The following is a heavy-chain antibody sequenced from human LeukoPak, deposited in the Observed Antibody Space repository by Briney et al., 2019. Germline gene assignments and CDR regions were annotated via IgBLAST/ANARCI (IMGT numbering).Heavy chain of an antibody. CDR1: GGSISSSSYY. D-gene: IGHD6-13*01. J-gene: IGHJ3*02. CDR2: IYYTGNT. V-gene: IGHV4-39*07. Sequence: SETLSLTCTVSGGSISSSSYYWGWLRQPPGKGLEWIGSIYYTGNTYYNPSLKSRVTISVDTSKNQFSLKLSSVTAADTAVYYCARGPGYSSTTDAFGIWGQGTMVTVSS. CDR3: ARGPGYSSTTDAFGI.